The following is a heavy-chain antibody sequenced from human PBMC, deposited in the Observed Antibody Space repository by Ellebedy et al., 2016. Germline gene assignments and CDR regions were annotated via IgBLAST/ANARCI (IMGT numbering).Heavy chain of an antibody. Sequence: SETLSLTCAVYGGSFSGYYWSWIRQPPGKELEWIGEINHSGSTNYNPSLKSRVTISVDTSKNQFSLKLSSVTAADTAVYYCAAEGLDSSGPIDYWGQGTLVTVSS. J-gene: IGHJ4*02. CDR3: AAEGLDSSGPIDY. CDR2: INHSGST. V-gene: IGHV4-34*01. CDR1: GGSFSGYY. D-gene: IGHD3-22*01.